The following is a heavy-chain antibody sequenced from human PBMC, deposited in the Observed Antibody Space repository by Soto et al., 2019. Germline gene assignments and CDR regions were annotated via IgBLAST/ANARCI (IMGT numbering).Heavy chain of an antibody. Sequence: QVQLVQSGAEVKKPGSSVKVSCKASGGTFSRYAISWVRQAPGQGLEWMGGIIPIFGTANYAQKFQGRVTITADKSTSTAYMELSSLRSEDTAVYYCARGSDFLEWLAGGMDVWGQGTTVTVSS. CDR2: IIPIFGTA. V-gene: IGHV1-69*06. J-gene: IGHJ6*02. CDR1: GGTFSRYA. D-gene: IGHD3-3*01. CDR3: ARGSDFLEWLAGGMDV.